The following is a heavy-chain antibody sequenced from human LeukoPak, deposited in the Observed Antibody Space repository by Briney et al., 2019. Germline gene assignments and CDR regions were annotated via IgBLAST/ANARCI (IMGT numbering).Heavy chain of an antibody. CDR1: GFSFSSYE. CDR2: ISSSGSTT. D-gene: IGHD3-10*01. CDR3: ARDSSITLFRGVKDY. V-gene: IGHV3-48*03. J-gene: IGHJ4*02. Sequence: GGSLRLSCAASGFSFSSYEMNCVRQAPGKGLEWISYISSSGSTTYYADSVKGRFTISRDNAKNSLYLQMNSLRAEDTAVYYCARDSSITLFRGVKDYWGQGTLVTVSS.